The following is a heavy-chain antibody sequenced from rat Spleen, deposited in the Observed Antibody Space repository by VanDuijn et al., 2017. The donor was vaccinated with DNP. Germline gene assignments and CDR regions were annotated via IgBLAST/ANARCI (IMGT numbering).Heavy chain of an antibody. J-gene: IGHJ1*01. D-gene: IGHD1-1*01. CDR1: GFTFSSYW. CDR3: ASTTFRGYFDF. Sequence: EVQLVESGGGLVQPGGSLTLSCVASGFTFSSYWMYWIRQAPGKGLEWVSSISNTGDSTYYSDSVKGRFTISRDNAKSTLYLQMDSLRSEDTATYYCASTTFRGYFDFWGPGTMVTVSS. V-gene: IGHV5-31*01. CDR2: ISNTGDST.